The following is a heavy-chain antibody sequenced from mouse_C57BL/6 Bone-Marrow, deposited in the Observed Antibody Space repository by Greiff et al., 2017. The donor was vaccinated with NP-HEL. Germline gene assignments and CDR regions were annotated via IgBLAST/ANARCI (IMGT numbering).Heavy chain of an antibody. Sequence: VQGVESGAELVKPGASVKLSCKASGYTFTSYWMHWVKQRPGQGLEWIGMIHPNSGSTNYNEKFKSKATLTVDKSSSTAYMQLSSLTSEDSAVYYCAVRGFAYWGQGTLVTVSA. CDR1: GYTFTSYW. CDR2: IHPNSGST. CDR3: AVRGFAY. J-gene: IGHJ3*01. V-gene: IGHV1-64*01. D-gene: IGHD3-3*01.